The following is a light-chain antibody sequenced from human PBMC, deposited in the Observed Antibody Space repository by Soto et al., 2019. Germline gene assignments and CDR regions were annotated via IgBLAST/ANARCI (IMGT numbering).Light chain of an antibody. J-gene: IGKJ4*01. Sequence: EIVMTQSPATLSVSPGERATLSCRASQSVSSNLAWYQQKPDQAPRLLIYGASTRATGISARFSGSGSGTEFTLTISSLQSEDFAVYYCQQYNNWPLTFGGGTKVEIK. CDR2: GAS. V-gene: IGKV3-15*01. CDR1: QSVSSN. CDR3: QQYNNWPLT.